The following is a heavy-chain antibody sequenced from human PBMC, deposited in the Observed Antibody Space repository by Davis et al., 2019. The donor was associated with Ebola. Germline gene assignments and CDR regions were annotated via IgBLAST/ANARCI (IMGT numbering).Heavy chain of an antibody. V-gene: IGHV3-48*02. D-gene: IGHD3-3*01. CDR1: GFTFSSYS. CDR3: ARELIGFWSDWYFDL. J-gene: IGHJ2*01. CDR2: ISSSSSTI. Sequence: PGGSLRLSCAASGFTFSSYSMNWVRQAPGKGLEWVSYISSSSSTIYYADSVKGRFTISRDNAKNSLYLQMNSLRDEDTAVYYCARELIGFWSDWYFDLWGRGTLVTVSS.